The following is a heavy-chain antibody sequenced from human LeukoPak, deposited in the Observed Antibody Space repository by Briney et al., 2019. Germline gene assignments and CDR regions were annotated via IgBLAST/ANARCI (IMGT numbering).Heavy chain of an antibody. D-gene: IGHD2-15*01. CDR1: GGTFSSYA. J-gene: IGHJ3*02. CDR3: ARSYIVVVVAANAGAFDI. CDR2: IIPIFGTA. Sequence: ASVKVSCKASGGTFSSYAISWVRQAPGQGLEWMGRIIPIFGTANYAQKFQGRVTITTDESTSTAYMELSSLRSEDTAAYYCARSYIVVVVAANAGAFDIWGQGIMVTVSS. V-gene: IGHV1-69*05.